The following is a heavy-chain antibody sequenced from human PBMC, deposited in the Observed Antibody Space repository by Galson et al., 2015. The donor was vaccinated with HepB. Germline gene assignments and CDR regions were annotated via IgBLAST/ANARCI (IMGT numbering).Heavy chain of an antibody. J-gene: IGHJ4*02. CDR3: ARDHPVVRAFDY. V-gene: IGHV3-30*04. D-gene: IGHD3-10*01. CDR1: GFTFSSYA. CDR2: ISYDGSNK. Sequence: SLRLSCAASGFTFSSYAMHWVRQAPGKGLEWVAVISYDGSNKYYADSVKGRFTISRDNSKNTLYLQMNSLRAEDTAVYYCARDHPVVRAFDYWGQGTLVTVSS.